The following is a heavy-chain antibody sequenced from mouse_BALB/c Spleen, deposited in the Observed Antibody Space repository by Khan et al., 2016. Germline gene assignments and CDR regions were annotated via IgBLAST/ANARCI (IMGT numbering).Heavy chain of an antibody. CDR1: GFAFSSYW. Sequence: QVQLQQSGAELVRPGSSVKISCKASGFAFSSYWMNWVKQRPGQGLEWIGQIYPGAGDTNYNGKFTGKATLTADKSSSTAYMQLSSLTAEDSAVYFCARGTPFASWGQGTLVTVSA. V-gene: IGHV1-80*01. J-gene: IGHJ3*01. CDR3: ARGTPFAS. D-gene: IGHD2-14*01. CDR2: IYPGAGDT.